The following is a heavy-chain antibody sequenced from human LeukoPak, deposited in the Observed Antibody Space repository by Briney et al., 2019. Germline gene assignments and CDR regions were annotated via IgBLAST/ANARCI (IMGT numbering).Heavy chain of an antibody. CDR2: IYYSGST. CDR3: ARDSRDSSGVDY. Sequence: SETLSLTCTVSGGSISSYYWSWIRQPPGKGLEWIGYIYYSGSTNYNPSLKSRVTISVDTSKNQSSLKLSSVAAADTAVYYCARDSRDSSGVDYWGQGTLVTVSS. D-gene: IGHD3-22*01. J-gene: IGHJ4*02. V-gene: IGHV4-59*01. CDR1: GGSISSYY.